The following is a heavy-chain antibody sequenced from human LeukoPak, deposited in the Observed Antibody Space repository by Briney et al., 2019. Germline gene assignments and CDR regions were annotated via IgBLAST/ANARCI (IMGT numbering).Heavy chain of an antibody. CDR1: GFTVSNNY. D-gene: IGHD2-15*01. J-gene: IGHJ4*02. CDR2: IYSEGTT. V-gene: IGHV3-66*01. CDR3: ASGDCSGGSCY. Sequence: GGSLRLSCAASGFTVSNNYMIWIRQAPGKGPEWVSLIYSEGTTSYADSVKGRFTISRDNSKNTLYLQMNSLRAEDTAVYYCASGDCSGGSCYWGQGTLVTVSS.